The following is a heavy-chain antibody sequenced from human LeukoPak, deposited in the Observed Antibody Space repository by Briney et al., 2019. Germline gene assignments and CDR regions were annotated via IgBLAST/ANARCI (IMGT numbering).Heavy chain of an antibody. J-gene: IGHJ4*02. V-gene: IGHV3-20*01. CDR3: ARGGYSYGLDY. CDR2: INWNGGST. D-gene: IGHD5-18*01. Sequence: GSLRLSCVASGFTFGDYGVSWVRQAPGKGLEWVSGINWNGGSTGYADSVEGRFTVSRDNAKNFLYLQMNNLRAEDTALYHCARGGYSYGLDYWCQGTLVTVSS. CDR1: GFTFGDYG.